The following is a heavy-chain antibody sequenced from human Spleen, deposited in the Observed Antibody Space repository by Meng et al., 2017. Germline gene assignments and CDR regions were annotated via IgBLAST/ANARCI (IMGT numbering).Heavy chain of an antibody. CDR1: GYSISSGYY. CDR2: IDDSGST. J-gene: IGHJ4*02. Sequence: SETLSLTCAVSGYSISSGYYWVWIRQPPGKGLEWIGSIDDSGSTYYKPSLKSRVTISVDMSKSQFSLKLRSVSAADTAMYYCARSSGGTVEIDYWGQGTLVTVSS. CDR3: ARSSGGTVEIDY. V-gene: IGHV4-38-2*01. D-gene: IGHD3-22*01.